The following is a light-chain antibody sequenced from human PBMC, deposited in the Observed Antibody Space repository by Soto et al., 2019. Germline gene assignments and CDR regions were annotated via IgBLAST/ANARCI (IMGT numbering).Light chain of an antibody. CDR2: DAS. V-gene: IGKV3-11*01. J-gene: IGKJ5*01. CDR3: QQRNNWPRST. Sequence: EIVLTQPPATLSLYPGERATLSCRASQSVWTYLAWYQQKRGQAPRLLMYDASNRASGVPARFSGSGSGTDFTLTISSLEPEDFAVYYCQQRNNWPRSTFGQGTLLEIK. CDR1: QSVWTY.